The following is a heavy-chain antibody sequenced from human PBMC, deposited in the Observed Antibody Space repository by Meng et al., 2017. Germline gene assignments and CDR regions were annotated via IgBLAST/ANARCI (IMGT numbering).Heavy chain of an antibody. CDR1: GYTFTSYR. J-gene: IGHJ4*02. V-gene: IGHV1-18*01. CDR3: ARAGIAVAGPDY. Sequence: PLVRCGGEVKKRGGPVEVCCNASGYTFTSYRISWARQAPGQGLEWMGWISAYNGNTNYAQKLQGRVTMTTDTSTSTAYMELRSLRSDDTAVYYCARAGIAVAGPDYWGQGTLVTVSS. CDR2: ISAYNGNT. D-gene: IGHD6-19*01.